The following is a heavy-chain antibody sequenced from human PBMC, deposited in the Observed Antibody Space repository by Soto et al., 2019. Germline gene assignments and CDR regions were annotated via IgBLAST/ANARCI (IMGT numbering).Heavy chain of an antibody. D-gene: IGHD3-10*01. Sequence: GGSLRLSCAASGFTFSSYGMHWVRQAPGKGLEWVAVISYDGSNKYYADSVKGRFTISRDNSKNTLYLQMNSLRAEDTAVYYCAKDPYYYGSGPYYMDVWGKGTTVTVSS. CDR1: GFTFSSYG. V-gene: IGHV3-30*18. CDR3: AKDPYYYGSGPYYMDV. J-gene: IGHJ6*03. CDR2: ISYDGSNK.